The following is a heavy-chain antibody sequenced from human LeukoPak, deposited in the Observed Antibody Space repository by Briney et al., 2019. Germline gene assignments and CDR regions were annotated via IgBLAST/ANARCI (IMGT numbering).Heavy chain of an antibody. CDR3: ARYIWGSYPTFEDY. Sequence: NPSETLSLTCTVSGGSFSSYYWSWIWQPPGKALEWVGYISYSGCTNYNPSLKSPVTISVDTSKNQPSLKLNSVTAADTAVYYCARYIWGSYPTFEDYWGQGSLVTVSS. V-gene: IGHV4-59*01. CDR2: ISYSGCT. CDR1: GGSFSSYY. J-gene: IGHJ4*02. D-gene: IGHD3-16*02.